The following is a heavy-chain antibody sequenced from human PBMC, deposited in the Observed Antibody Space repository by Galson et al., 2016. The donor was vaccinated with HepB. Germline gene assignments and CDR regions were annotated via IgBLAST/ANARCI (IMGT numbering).Heavy chain of an antibody. D-gene: IGHD2-2*01. CDR3: AREVIVVAPASRSYYYYYMDV. CDR1: GGSISSHY. J-gene: IGHJ6*03. V-gene: IGHV4-59*11. Sequence: SETLSLTCTVSGGSISSHYWSWIRQPPGKGLEWIGYIYYSGNTYYNPSLQSRVTISVDTSKKQYSLRLSSVTAADTAVYYCAREVIVVAPASRSYYYYYMDVWGKGTTVTVSS. CDR2: IYYSGNT.